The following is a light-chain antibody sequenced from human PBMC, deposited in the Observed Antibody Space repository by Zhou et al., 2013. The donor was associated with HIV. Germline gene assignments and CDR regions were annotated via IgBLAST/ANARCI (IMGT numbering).Light chain of an antibody. J-gene: IGKJ1*01. Sequence: DIQMTQSPSSLSASVGDRVTITCRASQSISSYLNWYQQKPGKAPKFLIYAASSLQSGVPSRFSASGSGTDFTLTINGLQPEDFATYYCQQSETFGQGTKVEI. CDR1: QSISSY. CDR3: QQSET. V-gene: IGKV1-39*01. CDR2: AAS.